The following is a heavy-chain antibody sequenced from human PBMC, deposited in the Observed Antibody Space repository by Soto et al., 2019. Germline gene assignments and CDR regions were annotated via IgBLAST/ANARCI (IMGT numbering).Heavy chain of an antibody. CDR1: GFTFSSYA. V-gene: IGHV3-30-3*01. J-gene: IGHJ3*02. CDR2: ISYDGSNK. Sequence: GGSLRLSCAASGFTFSSYAMHWVRQAPGKGLEWVAVISYDGSNKYYADSVKGRFTISRDNSKNTLYLQMNSLRAEDTAVYYCARDKQDLIAAAGTFSFDIWGQGTMVTVSS. D-gene: IGHD6-13*01. CDR3: ARDKQDLIAAAGTFSFDI.